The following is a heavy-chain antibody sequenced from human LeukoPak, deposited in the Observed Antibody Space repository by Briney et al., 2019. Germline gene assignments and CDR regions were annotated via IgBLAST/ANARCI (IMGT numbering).Heavy chain of an antibody. CDR3: ARYRPSESRSGEVTSLDY. D-gene: IGHD3-3*01. Sequence: SETLSLTCTVSGGSISSYYWSWIRQPPGKGLEWIGYIYYSGSTNYNPFLKSRVTISLDTSGNQISLKLSSVTTADTAVYYCARYRPSESRSGEVTSLDYWGQGTLVTVSS. CDR2: IYYSGST. CDR1: GGSISSYY. V-gene: IGHV4-59*01. J-gene: IGHJ4*02.